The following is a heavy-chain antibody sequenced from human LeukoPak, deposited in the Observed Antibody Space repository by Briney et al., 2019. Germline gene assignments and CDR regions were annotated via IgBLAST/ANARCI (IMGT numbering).Heavy chain of an antibody. CDR1: GFTFSSYA. CDR2: ITDSGGTT. Sequence: GGSLRLSCAASGFTFSSYAMNWVRQAPGKGLEWVSTITDSGGTTSYADSVKGRFTISRDNYKTTLYLQMNSLRAEDTALHYCAKGRCSRTICSFENWGQGTLVTVSS. V-gene: IGHV3-23*01. D-gene: IGHD2-2*01. CDR3: AKGRCSRTICSFEN. J-gene: IGHJ4*02.